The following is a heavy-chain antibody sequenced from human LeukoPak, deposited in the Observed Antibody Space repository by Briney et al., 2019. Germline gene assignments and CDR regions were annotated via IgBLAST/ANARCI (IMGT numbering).Heavy chain of an antibody. CDR1: GFTFSSYS. CDR2: ISSSSSYI. CDR3: ARLGYSSGRYEGFDY. D-gene: IGHD6-19*01. V-gene: IGHV3-21*01. Sequence: GGSLRLSCAASGFTFSSYSMNWVRQAPGKGLEWVSSISSSSSYIYYADSVKGRFTISRDNAKNSLYLQMNSLRAEDTAVYYCARLGYSSGRYEGFDYWGQGTLVTVSS. J-gene: IGHJ4*02.